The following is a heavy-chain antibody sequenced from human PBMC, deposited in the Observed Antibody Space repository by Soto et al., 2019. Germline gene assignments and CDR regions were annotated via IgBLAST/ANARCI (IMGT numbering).Heavy chain of an antibody. CDR2: INRKIDGETT. CDR1: GYTFSDAW. D-gene: IGHD3-3*01. CDR3: TADHWS. Sequence: RGALAISCVVFGYTFSDAWMNWVRQAPGKGLEWVARINRKIDGETTDYAAPVEGRFTIARDDSKNTLYLQMSSLKIEDTAVYFCTADHWSWGQGTMVTVSS. V-gene: IGHV3-15*07. J-gene: IGHJ4*02.